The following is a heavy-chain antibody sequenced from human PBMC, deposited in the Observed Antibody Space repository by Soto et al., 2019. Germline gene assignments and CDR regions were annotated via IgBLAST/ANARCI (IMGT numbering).Heavy chain of an antibody. CDR1: GFSSYT. V-gene: IGHV3-23*01. CDR3: AKARCTGDTCFVPDY. D-gene: IGHD2-8*02. Sequence: GGSLRLSCEVFGFSSYTMAWVRQAPGKGLEWVSSISGSGGSPSYADSVQGRFIISRDNPRNTVSLQMNRLRAEDTATYYCAKARCTGDTCFVPDYWGHGRLVTVSS. CDR2: ISGSGGSP. J-gene: IGHJ4*01.